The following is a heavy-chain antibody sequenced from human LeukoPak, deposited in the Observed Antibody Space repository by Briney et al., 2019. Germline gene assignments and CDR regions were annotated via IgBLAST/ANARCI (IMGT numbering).Heavy chain of an antibody. V-gene: IGHV4-59*01. Sequence: PSETLSLTCTVAGGSISSYYWSWIRQPPGKGLEWIGYIYYSGSTNYNPSLKSRVTISVDTSKNQFSLKLSSVTAADTAVYYCASTMIVVAGGYYMDVWGKGTTVTLSS. CDR1: GGSISSYY. D-gene: IGHD3-22*01. CDR3: ASTMIVVAGGYYMDV. CDR2: IYYSGST. J-gene: IGHJ6*03.